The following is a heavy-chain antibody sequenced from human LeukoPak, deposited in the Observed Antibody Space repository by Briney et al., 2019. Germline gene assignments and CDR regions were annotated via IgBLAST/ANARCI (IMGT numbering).Heavy chain of an antibody. CDR1: GGSISSSSYY. V-gene: IGHV4-39*07. D-gene: IGHD1-20*01. CDR2: IYYSGST. CDR3: ATLYNWNDHPFDY. J-gene: IGHJ4*02. Sequence: SETLSLTCTVSGGSISSSSYYCGWIRQPPGKGLEWIGSIYYSGSTYYNPSLKSRVTISVDTSKNQFSLKLSSVTAADTAVYYCATLYNWNDHPFDYWGQGTLVTVSS.